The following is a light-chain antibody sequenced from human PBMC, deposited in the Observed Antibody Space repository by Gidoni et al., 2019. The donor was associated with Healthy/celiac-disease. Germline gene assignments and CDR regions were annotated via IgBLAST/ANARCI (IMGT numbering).Light chain of an antibody. J-gene: IGLJ2*01. Sequence: QSALTQPASGAGAPGQSITISCTGTSSDVGGYNYLSWYQQHPGKAPNLRIYAVSNRPSGVSTRFSGSKSGNTASLTISGLQAEDEADYYCSSYTSSRTNVVFGGGTKLTVL. V-gene: IGLV2-14*03. CDR2: AVS. CDR3: SSYTSSRTNVV. CDR1: SSDVGGYNY.